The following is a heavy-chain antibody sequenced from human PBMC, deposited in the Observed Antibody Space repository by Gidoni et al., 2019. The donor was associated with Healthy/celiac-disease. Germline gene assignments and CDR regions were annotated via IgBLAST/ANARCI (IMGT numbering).Heavy chain of an antibody. CDR1: GFTFSSYS. D-gene: IGHD4-17*01. CDR3: AREEGEPGDYGDYYYYGMDV. V-gene: IGHV3-21*01. J-gene: IGHJ6*02. Sequence: EVQLVESGGGLVKPGGSLRLSCAASGFTFSSYSMNWVRQAPGKGLEWVSSISSSSSYIYYADSVKGRFTISRDNAKNSLYLQMNSLRAEDTAVYYCAREEGEPGDYGDYYYYGMDVWGQGTTVTVSS. CDR2: ISSSSSYI.